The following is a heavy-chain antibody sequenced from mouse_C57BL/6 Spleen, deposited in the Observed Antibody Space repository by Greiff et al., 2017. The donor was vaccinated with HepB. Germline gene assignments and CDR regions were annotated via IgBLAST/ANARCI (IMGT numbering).Heavy chain of an antibody. V-gene: IGHV1-69*01. D-gene: IGHD4-1*01. Sequence: QVQLQQPGAELVMPGASVKLSCKASGYTFTSYWMHWVKQRPGQGLEWIGEIDPSDSYTNYNQKFKGKSTLTVDKSSSTAYMQLSSLTSEDSAVYYCARWDDLWFAYWGQGTLVTVSA. CDR3: ARWDDLWFAY. J-gene: IGHJ3*01. CDR2: IDPSDSYT. CDR1: GYTFTSYW.